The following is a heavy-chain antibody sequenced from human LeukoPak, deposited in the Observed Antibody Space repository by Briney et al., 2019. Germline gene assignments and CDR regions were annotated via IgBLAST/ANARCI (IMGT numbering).Heavy chain of an antibody. CDR1: GYDFTNYG. CDR3: ARGGPFPSSSSSREYYLDY. D-gene: IGHD6-6*01. V-gene: IGHV1-18*01. J-gene: IGHJ4*02. CDR2: RSIYNGNT. Sequence: GASVKVSCKASGYDFTNYGISWVRQAPGQGLEWMGWRSIYNGNTDYKLQGRVTMTTDTSTNTAYMEVRSLRSDDTAVYYCARGGPFPSSSSSREYYLDYWGQGTLVTVSS.